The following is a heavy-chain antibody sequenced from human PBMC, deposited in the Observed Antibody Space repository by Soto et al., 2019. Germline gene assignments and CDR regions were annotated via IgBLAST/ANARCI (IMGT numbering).Heavy chain of an antibody. J-gene: IGHJ6*02. CDR1: GFTFSSYG. D-gene: IGHD6-25*01. Sequence: QVQLVESGGGVVQPGRSLRLSCAASGFTFSSYGMHWVRQAPGKGLAWVAVITYDGSNKYYADSVKGRFTISRDNSKNPLFLQMTSLRAEDTAVYYCAKDLLRPGRAYGMDVWGQGTTVTVSS. CDR2: ITYDGSNK. CDR3: AKDLLRPGRAYGMDV. V-gene: IGHV3-30*18.